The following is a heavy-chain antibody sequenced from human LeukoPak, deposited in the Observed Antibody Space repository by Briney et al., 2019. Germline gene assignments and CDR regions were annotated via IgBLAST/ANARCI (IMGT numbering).Heavy chain of an antibody. V-gene: IGHV3-21*01. D-gene: IGHD3-10*01. CDR2: ISSSSSYI. Sequence: GGSLRLSCAASGFTFSSYSINWVRQAPGKGLEWVSSISSSSSYIYYADSVKGRFTISRDNAKNSLYLQMNSLRADDTAVYYCVRDWGYYGSGSYIFDYWGQGTLVTVSP. CDR3: VRDWGYYGSGSYIFDY. J-gene: IGHJ4*02. CDR1: GFTFSSYS.